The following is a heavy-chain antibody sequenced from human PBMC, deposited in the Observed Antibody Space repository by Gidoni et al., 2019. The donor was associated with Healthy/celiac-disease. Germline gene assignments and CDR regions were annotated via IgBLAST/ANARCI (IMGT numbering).Heavy chain of an antibody. J-gene: IGHJ5*02. Sequence: QVQLQESGPGLVKPSETLSLTCTVSGGSVSSGSYYWSWIRQPPGKGLEWIGYIYYSGSTNYNPSLKSRVTISVDTSKNQFSLKLSSVTAADTAVYYCARVDLYCSSTSCYCWFDPWGQGTLVTVSS. D-gene: IGHD2-2*01. CDR1: GGSVSSGSYY. CDR2: IYYSGST. V-gene: IGHV4-61*01. CDR3: ARVDLYCSSTSCYCWFDP.